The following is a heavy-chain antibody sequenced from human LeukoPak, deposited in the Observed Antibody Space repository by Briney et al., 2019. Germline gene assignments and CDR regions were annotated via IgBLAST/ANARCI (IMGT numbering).Heavy chain of an antibody. CDR3: VRDHDGYNVYDY. J-gene: IGHJ4*02. V-gene: IGHV3-53*01. D-gene: IGHD5-24*01. Sequence: GGSLRLSCAASGFTVSSKYMSWVRQAPGKGLEWVSVIYSGGNTYYADSVKGRFTISKDNSKNTLHLQMNSLRAEDTAVYYCVRDHDGYNVYDYWGQGTLVTVSS. CDR1: GFTVSSKY. CDR2: IYSGGNT.